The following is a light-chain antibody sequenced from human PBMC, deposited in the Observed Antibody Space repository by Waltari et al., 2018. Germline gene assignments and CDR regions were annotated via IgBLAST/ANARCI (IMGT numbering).Light chain of an antibody. Sequence: SCRAIQSISKYLVWYQQRPGHAPRLLIYAASTRATGIPDRFSGSGFGTDFTLTISRLEPEDFAMYYCQNHERLPATFGQGTKVEIK. V-gene: IGKV3-11*01. CDR3: QNHERLPAT. J-gene: IGKJ1*01. CDR1: QSISKY. CDR2: AAS.